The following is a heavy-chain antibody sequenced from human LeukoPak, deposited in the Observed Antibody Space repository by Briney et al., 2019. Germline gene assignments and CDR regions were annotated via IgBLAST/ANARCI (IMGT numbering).Heavy chain of an antibody. Sequence: GGSLTLSCAASAFTFSNYWMSWVRKAPGKGLEWVANIKQDGSEKKYVESVKGRFTISRDNAKNSLYLQMNSLGVDDMAVYYCARGSGWLDYWGQGTLVTVSS. CDR3: ARGSGWLDY. CDR1: AFTFSNYW. CDR2: IKQDGSEK. D-gene: IGHD6-25*01. V-gene: IGHV3-7*03. J-gene: IGHJ4*02.